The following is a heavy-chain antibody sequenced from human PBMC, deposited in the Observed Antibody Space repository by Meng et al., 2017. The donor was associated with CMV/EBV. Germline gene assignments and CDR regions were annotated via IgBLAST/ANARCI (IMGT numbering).Heavy chain of an antibody. V-gene: IGHV1-69*05. CDR1: GGTFSSYA. J-gene: IGHJ4*02. D-gene: IGHD6-19*01. Sequence: SVKVSCKTSGGTFSSYAFIWVRQAPGQGLEWMTGIVPIFGTTDYAQKFQGRVTLTTDESTSTAYMELSSLTSEDTAVYYCARSSQWLLPNLDHWGQGTLVTVSS. CDR3: ARSSQWLLPNLDH. CDR2: IVPIFGTT.